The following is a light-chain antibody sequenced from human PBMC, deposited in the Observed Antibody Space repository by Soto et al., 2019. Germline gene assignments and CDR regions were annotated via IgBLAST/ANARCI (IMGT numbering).Light chain of an antibody. J-gene: IGLJ1*01. Sequence: SYELTQPPSVSVAPGQTARITCGGNNIGSKSVHWYQQKPGQAPLLVVYDDNDRPSGIPERFSGSNSGTTATLSISRVEAGDEAEYYCQVSDSSSDHFYVFRTATTGTVL. V-gene: IGLV3-21*02. CDR2: DDN. CDR1: NIGSKS. CDR3: QVSDSSSDHFYV.